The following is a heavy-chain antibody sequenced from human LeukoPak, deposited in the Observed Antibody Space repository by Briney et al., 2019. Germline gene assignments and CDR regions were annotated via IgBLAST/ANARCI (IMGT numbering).Heavy chain of an antibody. Sequence: GRSLRLSCAASGFTFSSYGMHWVRQAPGKGMEWVAVIWYDGSNKYYADSVKGRFTISRDNSKNTLYLQMNSLRAEDTAVYYCARDRDFSFDYWGQGTLLTVSS. CDR2: IWYDGSNK. CDR3: ARDRDFSFDY. J-gene: IGHJ4*02. V-gene: IGHV3-33*01. CDR1: GFTFSSYG. D-gene: IGHD3-3*01.